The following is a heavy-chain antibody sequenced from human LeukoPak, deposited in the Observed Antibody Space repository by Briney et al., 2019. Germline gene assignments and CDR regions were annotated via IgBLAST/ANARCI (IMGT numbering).Heavy chain of an antibody. J-gene: IGHJ6*02. CDR1: GGSISSYY. D-gene: IGHD2-15*01. Sequence: SETLSLTCTVSGGSISSYYWSWIRQPPGKGLEWIGYIYYSGSTNYNPSLKSRVTISVDTSKNQFSLKLSSVTAADTAVYYSARHPVRLLPVYYYGMDVWGQGTTVTVSS. CDR3: ARHPVRLLPVYYYGMDV. V-gene: IGHV4-59*08. CDR2: IYYSGST.